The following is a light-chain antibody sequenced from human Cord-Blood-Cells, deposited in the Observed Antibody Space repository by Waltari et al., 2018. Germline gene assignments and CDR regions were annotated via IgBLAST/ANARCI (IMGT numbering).Light chain of an antibody. Sequence: QSVLTQPPSVSGAPGQRVTISCTGSSSNIGAGYDLHWYQQLPGTAPKLLIYGNSNRPSGVPDRLSGSKSCTSASLAITGLQAEDEADYYCQSYDSSLSALYVFGTGTKVTVL. CDR2: GNS. V-gene: IGLV1-40*01. CDR3: QSYDSSLSALYV. CDR1: SSNIGAGYD. J-gene: IGLJ1*01.